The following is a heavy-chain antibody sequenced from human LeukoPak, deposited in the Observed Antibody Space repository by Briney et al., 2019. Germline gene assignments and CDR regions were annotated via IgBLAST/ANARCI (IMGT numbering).Heavy chain of an antibody. V-gene: IGHV1-2*02. CDR3: ARGQYCSGGSCYYY. D-gene: IGHD2-15*01. CDR2: INPNSGGT. Sequence: ASVKVSCKASGYTFTGYYMHWVRQAPGQGLEWMGWINPNSGGTNYAQKFQGRVTMTRDTSISTAYMELSRLRSDDTAVYYCARGQYCSGGSCYYYWGQGTLVTVSS. CDR1: GYTFTGYY. J-gene: IGHJ4*02.